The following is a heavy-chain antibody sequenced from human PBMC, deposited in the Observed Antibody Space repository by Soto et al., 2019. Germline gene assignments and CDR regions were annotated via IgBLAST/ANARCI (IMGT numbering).Heavy chain of an antibody. V-gene: IGHV3-48*03. Sequence: EVQLVESGGGLVQPGGSLRLSCAASGFTFSSYEMNWVRQAPGKGLEWVSYISSSGSTIYYADSVKGRFTISRDNAKNSLYLQMNSLRAEDTAVYYCARDVQHLVHGIAVAEGGMDVWGQGTTVTVSS. D-gene: IGHD6-19*01. J-gene: IGHJ6*02. CDR3: ARDVQHLVHGIAVAEGGMDV. CDR1: GFTFSSYE. CDR2: ISSSGSTI.